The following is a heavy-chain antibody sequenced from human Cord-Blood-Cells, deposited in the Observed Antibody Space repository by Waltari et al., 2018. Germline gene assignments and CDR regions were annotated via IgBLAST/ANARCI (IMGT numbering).Heavy chain of an antibody. CDR3: ARGRYSSSYYYGMDV. CDR2: INHSGST. D-gene: IGHD6-6*01. V-gene: IGHV4-34*01. Sequence: QVQLQQWGAGLLKPSETLSLTCAVYGGSFSGYYWSWIRQPPGKGLEWIGEINHSGSTNYNPSLKSRVTISVDTSKNQFSLKLSSVTAADTAVYYCARGRYSSSYYYGMDVWGQGTTVTVSS. CDR1: GGSFSGYY. J-gene: IGHJ6*02.